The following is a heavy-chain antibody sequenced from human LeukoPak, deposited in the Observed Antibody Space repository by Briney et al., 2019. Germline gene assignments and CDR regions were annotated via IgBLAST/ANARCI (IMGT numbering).Heavy chain of an antibody. CDR1: GFTSSSYA. D-gene: IGHD3-22*01. J-gene: IGHJ4*02. CDR3: AKDSSGITMIVVARDGPFGY. Sequence: GGSLRLSCAASGFTSSSYAMSWVRQAPGKGLEWVSAISGSGGSTYYADSVKGRFTISRDNSKNTLYLQMNSLRAEDTAVYYCAKDSSGITMIVVARDGPFGYWGQGTLVTVSS. CDR2: ISGSGGST. V-gene: IGHV3-23*01.